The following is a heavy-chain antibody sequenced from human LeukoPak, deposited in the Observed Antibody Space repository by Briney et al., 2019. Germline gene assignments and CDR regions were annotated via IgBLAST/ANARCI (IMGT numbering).Heavy chain of an antibody. CDR2: ISSSGGYI. J-gene: IGHJ4*02. CDR3: AREVLYYSNSGSSPYFDC. D-gene: IGHD3-10*01. Sequence: GGSLRLSCAASGFTFSSYSKNWVRQAPGKGLEWVSSISSSGGYIFYADSVKGRFTISRDNAKNSLYLQMNGLRAEDTAVYYCAREVLYYSNSGSSPYFDCWGQGTLVTVPS. CDR1: GFTFSSYS. V-gene: IGHV3-21*01.